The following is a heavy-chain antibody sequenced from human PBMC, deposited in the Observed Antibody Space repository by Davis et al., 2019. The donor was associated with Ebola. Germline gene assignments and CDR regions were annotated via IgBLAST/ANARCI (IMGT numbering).Heavy chain of an antibody. D-gene: IGHD7-27*01. V-gene: IGHV3-30-3*01. J-gene: IGHJ4*02. CDR3: ARDTLRLGFDY. CDR2: ISYDGSNK. Sequence: PGGSLRLSCAASGFTFSSYAMHWVRQAPGKGLEWVAVISYDGSNKYYADSVKGRFTISRDNSKNTLYLQMNSLRAEDTAVYYCARDTLRLGFDYWGQGTLVTVSS. CDR1: GFTFSSYA.